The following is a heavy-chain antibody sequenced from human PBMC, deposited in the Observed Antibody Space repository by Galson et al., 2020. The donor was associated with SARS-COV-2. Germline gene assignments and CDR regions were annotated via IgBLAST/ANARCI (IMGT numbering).Heavy chain of an antibody. Sequence: GESLKISCAVSGFTFDDYGMNWVRQAPGKGLEWVGGINWNGGSTNYADSVKGRFTISRDNAKNSLYLQMNSLRAEDTAFYYCAKVRGPGIAAAGTDYWGQGTLVTVSS. CDR1: GFTFDDYG. CDR2: INWNGGST. J-gene: IGHJ4*02. CDR3: AKVRGPGIAAAGTDY. V-gene: IGHV3-20*04. D-gene: IGHD6-13*01.